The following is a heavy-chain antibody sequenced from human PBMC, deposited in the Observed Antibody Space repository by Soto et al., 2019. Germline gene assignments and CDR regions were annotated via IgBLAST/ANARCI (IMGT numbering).Heavy chain of an antibody. CDR1: GFTFSSYA. Sequence: GGSLRLSCAASGFTFSSYAMIWVRQAPGKGLEWVSAISGSGDNTYYADSVKGRFTISRDNSKNTLYLQIDSLRVEDTAVYYYAKDSRVTMVRGVIIPPGYWGQGTLVTVSS. CDR2: ISGSGDNT. CDR3: AKDSRVTMVRGVIIPPGY. D-gene: IGHD3-10*01. J-gene: IGHJ4*02. V-gene: IGHV3-23*01.